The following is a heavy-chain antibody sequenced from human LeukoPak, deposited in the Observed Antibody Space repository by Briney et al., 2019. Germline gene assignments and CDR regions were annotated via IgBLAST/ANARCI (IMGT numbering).Heavy chain of an antibody. V-gene: IGHV3-30*18. Sequence: GGSLRLSCVASGFTFNTYGIHWVRQAPGKGLEWVAVISYDGSNKYYADSVKGRFTISRDNSKNTLYLQMNSLRAEDTAVYYCAKDHGYAQYYYGMDVWGQGTTVTVSS. CDR1: GFTFNTYG. CDR2: ISYDGSNK. CDR3: AKDHGYAQYYYGMDV. D-gene: IGHD2-2*01. J-gene: IGHJ6*02.